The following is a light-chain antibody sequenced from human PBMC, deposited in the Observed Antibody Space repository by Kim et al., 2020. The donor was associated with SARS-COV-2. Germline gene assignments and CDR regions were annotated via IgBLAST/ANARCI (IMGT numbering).Light chain of an antibody. J-gene: IGLJ3*02. Sequence: GAGPLDCGLPSGSVSSSNYPSWYPQTPGHPPRTLIHSSTTRSSGIPDRFSGSILGNKAALTITGAQADDESDYYCVLYMGSGIWVFGGGTKVTVL. CDR2: SST. CDR3: VLYMGSGIWV. V-gene: IGLV8-61*01. CDR1: SGSVSSSNY.